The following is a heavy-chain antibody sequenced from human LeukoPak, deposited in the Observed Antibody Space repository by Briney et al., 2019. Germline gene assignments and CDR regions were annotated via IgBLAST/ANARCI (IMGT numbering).Heavy chain of an antibody. J-gene: IGHJ3*02. Sequence: GGSLRLSCAASGFTFSDSYMSWIRQAPGKGLEWLSYISSSAETIYYADSVKGRFTISRDNAKNSLYLQINNLRAEDTAVYYCARRYSSGSYDAFIIWGQGTMVTVSS. D-gene: IGHD5-18*01. CDR1: GFTFSDSY. V-gene: IGHV3-11*01. CDR3: ARRYSSGSYDAFII. CDR2: ISSSAETI.